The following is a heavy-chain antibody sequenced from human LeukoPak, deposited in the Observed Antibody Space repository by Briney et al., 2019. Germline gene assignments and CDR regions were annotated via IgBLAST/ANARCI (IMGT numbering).Heavy chain of an antibody. D-gene: IGHD2-2*01. CDR3: ARVVVDCSSTSCYARYLYYYGMDV. J-gene: IGHJ6*02. CDR1: GYTFTIYG. CDR2: ISAYNGNT. V-gene: IGHV1-18*01. Sequence: ASVTVSCKASGYTFTIYGISWVRQAPGQGREWMGWISAYNGNTNYAQKLQGRVTMTTDTSTSTAYMELRSLRSDDTAVYYCARVVVDCSSTSCYARYLYYYGMDVWGQGTTVTVSS.